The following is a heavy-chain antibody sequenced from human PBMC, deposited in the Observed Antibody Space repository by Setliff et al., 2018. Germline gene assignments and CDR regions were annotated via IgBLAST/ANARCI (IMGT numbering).Heavy chain of an antibody. CDR1: GGTLRTYA. Sequence: GASVKVSCKASGGTLRTYAFNWVRQAPGQGLEWVGGILPLFGSATYARKFQGRVTITADESTSTAYMELSSLRPEDTAVYYCARGKMDVVAVAGKYCVMDVWGQGTTVTVSS. V-gene: IGHV1-69*13. CDR3: ARGKMDVVAVAGKYCVMDV. CDR2: ILPLFGSA. D-gene: IGHD6-19*01. J-gene: IGHJ6*02.